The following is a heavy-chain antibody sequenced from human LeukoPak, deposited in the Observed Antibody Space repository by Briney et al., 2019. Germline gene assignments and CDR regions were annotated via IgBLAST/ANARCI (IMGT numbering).Heavy chain of an antibody. D-gene: IGHD3-3*01. CDR1: GGTFSSYA. CDR3: ARPGAVPFYDFWSGYSVGMDV. Sequence: SVKVSCKASGGTFSSYAISWVRQAPGQGLEWMGGIIPIFGTANYAQKFQGRVTITADESTSTAYMELSSLRSEDTAVYYCARPGAVPFYDFWSGYSVGMDVWGQGTTVTVSS. CDR2: IIPIFGTA. J-gene: IGHJ6*02. V-gene: IGHV1-69*13.